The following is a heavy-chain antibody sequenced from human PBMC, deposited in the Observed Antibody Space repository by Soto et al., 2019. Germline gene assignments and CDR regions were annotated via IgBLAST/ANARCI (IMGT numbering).Heavy chain of an antibody. Sequence: QITLKESGPTLVKPTQTLTLTCTFSGFSLSTSGVGVGWIRQPPGKALEWLALIYWDDDKRYSPSLKSRLTITKDTSKNQVVLTMTNMDPLDTATYYCAHRPSYCSGCSCYSCFDYWGQGTLVTVSS. CDR1: GFSLSTSGVG. J-gene: IGHJ4*02. V-gene: IGHV2-5*02. CDR2: IYWDDDK. CDR3: AHRPSYCSGCSCYSCFDY. D-gene: IGHD2-15*01.